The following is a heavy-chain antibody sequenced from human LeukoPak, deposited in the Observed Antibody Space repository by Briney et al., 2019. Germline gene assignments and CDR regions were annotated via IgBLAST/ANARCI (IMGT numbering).Heavy chain of an antibody. J-gene: IGHJ4*02. CDR2: ISWNSGSI. CDR3: ARGYYDSSGYYQFDY. V-gene: IGHV3-9*01. CDR1: GFTFDDYA. Sequence: GGSLRLSCAASGFTFDDYAMPWVRQAPGKGLEWVSGISWNSGSIGYADSVKGRFTISRDNAKNSLYLQMNSLRAEDTALYYCARGYYDSSGYYQFDYWGQGTLVTVSS. D-gene: IGHD3-22*01.